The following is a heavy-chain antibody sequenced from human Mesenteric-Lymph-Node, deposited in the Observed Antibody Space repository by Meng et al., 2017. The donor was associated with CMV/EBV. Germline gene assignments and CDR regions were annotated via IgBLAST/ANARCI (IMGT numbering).Heavy chain of an antibody. CDR1: GGSFSGYY. Sequence: GSLRLSCAVYGGSFSGYYWSWIRQPPGKGLEWIGEINHSGSTNYNPSLKSRVTISVDTSKNQFSLKLSSVTAADTAVYYCARGGGITIFGVVSRPQYYFDYWGQGTLVTVSS. CDR3: ARGGGITIFGVVSRPQYYFDY. V-gene: IGHV4-34*01. CDR2: INHSGST. D-gene: IGHD3-3*01. J-gene: IGHJ4*02.